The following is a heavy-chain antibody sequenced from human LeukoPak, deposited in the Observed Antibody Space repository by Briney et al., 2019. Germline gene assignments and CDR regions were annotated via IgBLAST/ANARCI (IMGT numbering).Heavy chain of an antibody. CDR3: ARKEYMDV. CDR1: GYNFGNSW. CDR2: IYPGDSDT. J-gene: IGHJ6*03. V-gene: IGHV5-51*01. Sequence: GESLKISRKGSGYNFGNSWIAWVRQMPGKGLEWMGIIYPGDSDTKYGPSFQGQVTISADKSISTAYLQWSSLKASDSAIYYCARKEYMDVWGEGTTVTLSS.